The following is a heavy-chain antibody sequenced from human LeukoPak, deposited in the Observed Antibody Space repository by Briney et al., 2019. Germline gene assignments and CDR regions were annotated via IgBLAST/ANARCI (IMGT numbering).Heavy chain of an antibody. J-gene: IGHJ4*02. CDR2: ISSCSSYI. CDR3: ARDPPPIAVAGSF. Sequence: PGGSLRLSCAASGFTFSSDSMNWVRQAPGKGLEWVSSISSCSSYIYYADSVKGRFTISRDNAKNSLYLQMNSLRAEDTAVYYCARDPPPIAVAGSFWGQGTLVTVSS. D-gene: IGHD6-19*01. CDR1: GFTFSSDS. V-gene: IGHV3-21*01.